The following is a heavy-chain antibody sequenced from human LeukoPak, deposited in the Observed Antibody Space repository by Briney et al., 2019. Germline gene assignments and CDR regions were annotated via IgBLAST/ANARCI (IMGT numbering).Heavy chain of an antibody. D-gene: IGHD6-6*01. CDR3: ARDWGVGGRPGYMDV. CDR1: GYSISTGYY. V-gene: IGHV4-38-2*02. Sequence: SETLSLTCTVSGYSISTGYYWDWIRQPPGKGLEWIGTFYHGGSTYYNPSLKSRVTISVDTSKNQVSLKLSSVTAADTAVYFCARDWGVGGRPGYMDVWGKGTTVTVSS. CDR2: FYHGGST. J-gene: IGHJ6*03.